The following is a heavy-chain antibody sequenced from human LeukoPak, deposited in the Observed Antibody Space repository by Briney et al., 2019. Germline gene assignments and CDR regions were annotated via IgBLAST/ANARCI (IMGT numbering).Heavy chain of an antibody. Sequence: GGSLRLSCAASGFTFSNYGIHWVRQAPGKGLEWVAVMWYDGTNKYYADAVKGRFTISRDNSKNTLYLQMNSLRAEDTAVYYCARANYDFWSGPLDYWGQGTLVTVSS. D-gene: IGHD3-3*01. CDR3: ARANYDFWSGPLDY. CDR2: MWYDGTNK. CDR1: GFTFSNYG. J-gene: IGHJ4*02. V-gene: IGHV3-33*01.